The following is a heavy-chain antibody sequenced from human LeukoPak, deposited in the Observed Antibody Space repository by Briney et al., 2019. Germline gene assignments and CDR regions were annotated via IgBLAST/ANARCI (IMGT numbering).Heavy chain of an antibody. CDR1: GGYISSYY. CDR2: IYYTGST. CDR3: AGHHCGGDCYSDRFDY. J-gene: IGHJ4*02. V-gene: IGHV4-59*08. D-gene: IGHD2-21*02. Sequence: PSETLSLTCTVSGGYISSYYWSWIRQLPGKGLEWIGYIYYTGSTNYNPSLKSRVTISVATSKNQFSLKLSSVTAADTAVYYCAGHHCGGDCYSDRFDYWGQGTLVTVSS.